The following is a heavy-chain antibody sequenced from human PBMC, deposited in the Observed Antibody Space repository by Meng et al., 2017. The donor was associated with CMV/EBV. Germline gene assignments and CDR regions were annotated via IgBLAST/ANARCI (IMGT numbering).Heavy chain of an antibody. D-gene: IGHD3-3*01. J-gene: IGHJ6*02. Sequence: WVRQAPGQGLEWMGWISAYNGNTNYAQKLQGRVTMTTDTSTSTAYMELRSLRSDDTAVYYCARLSRDYDFWSGYYTGFSYYYGMDVWGQGTTVTVSS. CDR3: ARLSRDYDFWSGYYTGFSYYYGMDV. CDR2: ISAYNGNT. V-gene: IGHV1-18*01.